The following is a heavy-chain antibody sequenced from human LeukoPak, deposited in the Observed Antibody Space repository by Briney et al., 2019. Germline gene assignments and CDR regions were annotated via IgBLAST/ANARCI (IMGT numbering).Heavy chain of an antibody. D-gene: IGHD2-15*01. CDR1: GFTFSSYS. Sequence: PGGSLRLSCAASGFTFSSYSMNWVRQAPGKGLEWVAVISYDGSNKYYADSVKGRFTISRDNSKNTLYLQMNSLRAEDTAVYYCARETSKYCSGGSCSRSYYYYYMDVWGKGTTVTVSS. J-gene: IGHJ6*03. V-gene: IGHV3-30*03. CDR3: ARETSKYCSGGSCSRSYYYYYMDV. CDR2: ISYDGSNK.